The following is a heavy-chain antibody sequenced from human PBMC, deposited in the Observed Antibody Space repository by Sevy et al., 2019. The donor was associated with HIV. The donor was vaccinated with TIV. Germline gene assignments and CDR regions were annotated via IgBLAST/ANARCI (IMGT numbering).Heavy chain of an antibody. Sequence: ASLKVSCKASGGTFSSYAISWVRQAPGQGLEWMGGIIPIFGTANYAQKFQGRVTITADESTSTAYMELSSLRSEDTAVYYCARDHGYCSGGSCYSWNYYGMDVWGQGTTVTVSS. CDR2: IIPIFGTA. CDR3: ARDHGYCSGGSCYSWNYYGMDV. J-gene: IGHJ6*02. CDR1: GGTFSSYA. D-gene: IGHD2-15*01. V-gene: IGHV1-69*13.